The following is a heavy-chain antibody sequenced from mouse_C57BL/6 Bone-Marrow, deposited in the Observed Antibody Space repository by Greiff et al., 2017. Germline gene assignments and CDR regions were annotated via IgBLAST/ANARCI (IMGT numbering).Heavy chain of an antibody. CDR2: IHPDSGST. J-gene: IGHJ1*03. CDR3: AGLYDYHWDFDV. V-gene: IGHV1-64*01. D-gene: IGHD2-4*01. Sequence: QVQLQQPGAELVKPGASVKLSCKASGYTFTSYWMPWVKQRPGQGLEWIGMIHPDSGSTNYNEKFKSKATLTADKSSSTAYMQLSSLTSEDSAVYCCAGLYDYHWDFDVWGTGTTVTVSS. CDR1: GYTFTSYW.